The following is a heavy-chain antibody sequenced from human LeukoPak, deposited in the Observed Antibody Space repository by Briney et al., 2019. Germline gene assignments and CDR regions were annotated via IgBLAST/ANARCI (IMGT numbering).Heavy chain of an antibody. CDR1: GGTFSSYA. D-gene: IGHD6-13*01. J-gene: IGHJ6*03. CDR2: IIPIFGTA. Sequence: ASVKVSCKASGGTFSSYAISWVRQAPGQGLEWMGGIIPIFGTANYAQKFQGRVTITADKSTSTAYMELSSLRSEDTAVYYCTRLPGIAAAGTGPYYYYYMDVWGKGTTVTVSS. V-gene: IGHV1-69*06. CDR3: TRLPGIAAAGTGPYYYYYMDV.